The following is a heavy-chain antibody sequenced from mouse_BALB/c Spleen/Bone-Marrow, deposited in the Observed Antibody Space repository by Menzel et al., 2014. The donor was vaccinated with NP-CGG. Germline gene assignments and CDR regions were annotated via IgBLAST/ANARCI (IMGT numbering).Heavy chain of an antibody. CDR3: ARWANWDGFAY. V-gene: IGHV1-4*01. J-gene: IGHJ3*01. CDR2: INPSSGYT. CDR1: GYTFTSYT. Sequence: QVQLQQSGAELARPGASVKMSCKASGYTFTSYTMHWVKQRPGQGLDWIGYINPSSGYTNYNQKFKDKATLTADKSSSTAYMQLSSLTSEDSAVYYCARWANWDGFAYWGQGTLVTVSA. D-gene: IGHD4-1*02.